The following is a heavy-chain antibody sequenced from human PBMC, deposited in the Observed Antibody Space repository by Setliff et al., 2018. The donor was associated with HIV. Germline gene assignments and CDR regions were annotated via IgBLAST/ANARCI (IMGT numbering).Heavy chain of an antibody. V-gene: IGHV4-4*07. CDR3: VGGLRSRSQGHFDY. CDR2: IFASGST. D-gene: IGHD5-12*01. J-gene: IGHJ4*02. CDR1: GGSISTYY. Sequence: SETLSLTCTVSGGSISTYYLTWIRQPAGKGLEWIGRIFASGSTNYNPSLKSRVTMSVDTSKNQFSLRLSSVTAADTAMYYCVGGLRSRSQGHFDYWGQGTLVTVSS.